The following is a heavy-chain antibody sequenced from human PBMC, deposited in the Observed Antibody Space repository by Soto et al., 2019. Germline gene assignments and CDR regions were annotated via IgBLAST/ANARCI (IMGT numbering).Heavy chain of an antibody. V-gene: IGHV1-2*02. Sequence: QVQLVQSGAEVKRPGASVKVSCKTSGYTFTNYYMHWVRQAPGQGLECMGWINPSSGGTMFAQKFQGRVTMTRDTSXTTVYMELTSLTSDDTAVYYCARGSNWNSNWFDPWGQGTLVTVSS. J-gene: IGHJ5*02. CDR1: GYTFTNYY. D-gene: IGHD1-1*01. CDR2: INPSSGGT. CDR3: ARGSNWNSNWFDP.